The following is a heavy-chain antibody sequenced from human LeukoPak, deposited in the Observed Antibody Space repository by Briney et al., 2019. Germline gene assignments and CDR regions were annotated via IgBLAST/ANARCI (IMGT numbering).Heavy chain of an antibody. V-gene: IGHV3-48*04. J-gene: IGHJ5*02. CDR3: ARARGTSSGSNWFDP. Sequence: PGGALRLSCAASGFTFSASSMNWVRQAPGKGLEWVSYISSSSNTIYYADSVKGRFTVSRDNAKNSVNLQMNSLRGEDTGIYYCARARGTSSGSNWFDPWGQGTLVTVSS. CDR1: GFTFSASS. CDR2: ISSSSNTI. D-gene: IGHD1-7*01.